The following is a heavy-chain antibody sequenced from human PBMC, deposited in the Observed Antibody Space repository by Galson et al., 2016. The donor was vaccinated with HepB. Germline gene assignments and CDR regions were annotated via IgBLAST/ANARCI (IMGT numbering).Heavy chain of an antibody. V-gene: IGHV4-34*01. D-gene: IGHD2-8*01. CDR3: VRGVTPSLHCSTGVCRLTWVDP. CDR1: GGSFTGYN. Sequence: ETLSLTCGVSGGSFTGYNWGWIRQPPGKALEWIGEINHSGSANFSPSLKSRVSLSVDPAKKQFSLKITFLGPADTAVYYWVRGVTPSLHCSTGVCRLTWVDPWGLGTLVTVSS. J-gene: IGHJ5*02. CDR2: INHSGSA.